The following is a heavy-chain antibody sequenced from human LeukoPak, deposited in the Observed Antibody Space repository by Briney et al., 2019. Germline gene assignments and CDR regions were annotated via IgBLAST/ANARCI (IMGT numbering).Heavy chain of an antibody. CDR1: GFTFSSYE. CDR2: IPYDGSDK. J-gene: IGHJ3*02. Sequence: QSGGSLRLSCAASGFTFSSYEMNWVRQAPGKGLEWVTFIPYDGSDKYYADSVKGRFTISRDNSKNTLYLQMNNMRTEDTAVYYCAREALEWSPPDIWGQGTTVTVSS. CDR3: AREALEWSPPDI. D-gene: IGHD3-3*01. V-gene: IGHV3-30*04.